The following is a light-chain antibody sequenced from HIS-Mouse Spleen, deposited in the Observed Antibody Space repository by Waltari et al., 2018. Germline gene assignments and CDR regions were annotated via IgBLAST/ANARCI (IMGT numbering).Light chain of an antibody. J-gene: IGLJ2*01. CDR1: SSDVGSSNL. V-gene: IGLV2-23*01. CDR3: CSYAGSSTVV. Sequence: QSALTQPASVSGSPGQSSTISCTGPSSDVGSSNLVSWYQQHPGKAPKLRIYEGSKRPSGVSNRFAGSKSGNTASLTISGLQAEDEADYYCCSYAGSSTVVFGGGTKLTVL. CDR2: EGS.